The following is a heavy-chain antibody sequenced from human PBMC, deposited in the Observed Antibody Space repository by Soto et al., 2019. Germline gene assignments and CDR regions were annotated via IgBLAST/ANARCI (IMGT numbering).Heavy chain of an antibody. V-gene: IGHV3-23*01. J-gene: IGHJ3*02. D-gene: IGHD2-2*01. Sequence: GGSLRLSCAASGFTFSSYAMSWVRQAPGKGLGWVSAISGSGGSTYYADSVKGRFTISRDNSKNTLYLQMNSLRAEDTAVYYCAKDRDIVVVPPDAFDIWGQGTMVTVSS. CDR2: ISGSGGST. CDR1: GFTFSSYA. CDR3: AKDRDIVVVPPDAFDI.